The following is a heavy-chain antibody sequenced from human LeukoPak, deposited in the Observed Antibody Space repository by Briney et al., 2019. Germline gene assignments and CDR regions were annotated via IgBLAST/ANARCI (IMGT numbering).Heavy chain of an antibody. Sequence: SQTLSLTCTVSGGSISSGNYYWSWIRQPPGKGLEWIGYIYYSGTTYYNPSLKSRVSISVDTSKTQFSLRLSSVTAADTAVYYCAREICSGGSCYEDYWGQGTLVTVSS. CDR3: AREICSGGSCYEDY. V-gene: IGHV4-30-4*08. J-gene: IGHJ4*02. CDR1: GGSISSGNYY. D-gene: IGHD2-15*01. CDR2: IYYSGTT.